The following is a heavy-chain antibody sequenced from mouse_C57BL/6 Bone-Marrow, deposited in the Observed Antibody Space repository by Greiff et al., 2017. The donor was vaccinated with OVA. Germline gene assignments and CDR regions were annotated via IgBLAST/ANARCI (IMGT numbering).Heavy chain of an antibody. CDR3: ARLPITTVVEGYAMDY. J-gene: IGHJ4*01. D-gene: IGHD1-1*01. CDR1: GFTFSSYG. CDR2: ISSGGSYT. Sequence: EVKLVESGGDLVKPGGSLKLSCAASGFTFSSYGMSWVRQTPDKRLEWVATISSGGSYTYYPDSVKGRFTISRDNAKNTLYLQMSSLKSEDTAMYYCARLPITTVVEGYAMDYWSQGTSVTVSS. V-gene: IGHV5-6*01.